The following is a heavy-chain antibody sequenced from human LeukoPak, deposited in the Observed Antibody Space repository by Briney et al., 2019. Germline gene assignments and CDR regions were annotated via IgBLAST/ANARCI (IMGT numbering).Heavy chain of an antibody. CDR3: ARDPRPSNYDFWSGYYRYYYGMDV. D-gene: IGHD3-3*01. CDR2: TNSDGSST. V-gene: IGHV3-74*01. J-gene: IGHJ6*02. CDR1: GFTFSSYW. Sequence: GGSLRLSCAASGFTFSSYWMHWVRQAPGKGLVWVSRTNSDGSSTSYADSVKGRFTISRDNSKNTLYLQMNSLRAEDTAVYYCARDPRPSNYDFWSGYYRYYYGMDVWGQGTTVTVSS.